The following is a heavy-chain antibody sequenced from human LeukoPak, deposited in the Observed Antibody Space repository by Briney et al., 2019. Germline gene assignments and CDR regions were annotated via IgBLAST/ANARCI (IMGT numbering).Heavy chain of an antibody. Sequence: GESLKISCQGSGYSFTSYWIGWVRQMPGKGLEWMGIIYPGDSDTRYSPSFQGQVTISADKSISTAYLQWSSLKASDTAMYYCAKTYYDFWSGYYTSLFDYWGQGTLVTVSS. V-gene: IGHV5-51*01. CDR1: GYSFTSYW. J-gene: IGHJ4*02. CDR2: IYPGDSDT. CDR3: AKTYYDFWSGYYTSLFDY. D-gene: IGHD3-3*01.